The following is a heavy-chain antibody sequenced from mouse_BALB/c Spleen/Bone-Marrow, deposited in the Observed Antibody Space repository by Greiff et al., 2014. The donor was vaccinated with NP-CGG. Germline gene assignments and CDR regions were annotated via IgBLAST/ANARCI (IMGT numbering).Heavy chain of an antibody. D-gene: IGHD1-2*01. V-gene: IGHV1-14*01. CDR1: GYTFTHFV. CDR3: ASATAKARYYTWDY. CDR2: INPYNDGT. Sequence: KMSCKAPGYTFTHFVMHWVKQMPGQGLEWIGYINPYNDGTKSNEKFKGKATLSSDKSSSTAYMELRRLTSEDSAVYDCASATAKARYYTWDYGGQGTSVNVSS. J-gene: IGHJ4*01.